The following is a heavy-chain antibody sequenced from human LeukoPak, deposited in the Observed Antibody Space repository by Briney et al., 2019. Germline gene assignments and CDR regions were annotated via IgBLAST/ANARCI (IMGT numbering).Heavy chain of an antibody. D-gene: IGHD2-2*02. CDR3: AREGYCSSTSCYKAARVDAFDI. CDR1: GGTFSSYA. Sequence: GASVKVSCKASGGTFSSYAISWVRQAPGQGLEWMGGIIPIFGTANYAQKFQGRVTITADESTSTAYMGLSSLRSEDTAVYYCAREGYCSSTSCYKAARVDAFDIWGQGTMVTVSS. J-gene: IGHJ3*02. V-gene: IGHV1-69*13. CDR2: IIPIFGTA.